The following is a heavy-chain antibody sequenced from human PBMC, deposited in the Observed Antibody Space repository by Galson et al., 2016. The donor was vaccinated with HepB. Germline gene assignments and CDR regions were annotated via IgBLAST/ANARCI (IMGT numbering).Heavy chain of an antibody. CDR3: ANGRGYYDSSGYYFQH. J-gene: IGHJ1*01. D-gene: IGHD3-22*01. V-gene: IGHV3-9*01. Sequence: SLRLSCAASGFTFDDYAMHWVRQAPGKGLEWVSGISWDSGSIGYADSMKGRFTISRDNAKNSLYLQMNSLRAEDTALYYCANGRGYYDSSGYYFQHWGQGTLVTVSP. CDR2: ISWDSGSI. CDR1: GFTFDDYA.